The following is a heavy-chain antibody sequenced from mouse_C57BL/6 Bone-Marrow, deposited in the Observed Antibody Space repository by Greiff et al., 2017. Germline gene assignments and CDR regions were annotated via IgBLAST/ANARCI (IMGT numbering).Heavy chain of an antibody. CDR1: GYTFTSYW. CDR3: ARLWAYYAMDN. Sequence: QVQLQQPGAELVRPGTSVKLSCKASGYTFTSYWMHWVKQRPGQGLEWIGVIDPSDSYTNYNQKFKGQATLTVDTSSSTAYMQLSSLTSEDSAVYYCARLWAYYAMDNWGEGASETASS. CDR2: IDPSDSYT. J-gene: IGHJ4*01. V-gene: IGHV1-59*01.